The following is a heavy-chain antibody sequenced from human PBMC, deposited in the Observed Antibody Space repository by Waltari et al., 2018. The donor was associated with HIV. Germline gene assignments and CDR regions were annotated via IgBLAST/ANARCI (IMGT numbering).Heavy chain of an antibody. CDR2: ISYDGSNK. CDR1: RLSFSRHA. CDR3: ARDGYNYRYFDY. J-gene: IGHJ4*02. D-gene: IGHD5-12*01. Sequence: QVQLVESGGGAVQPARSLRLPGAADRLSFSRHAPPRVRQAPGKGLEWVAVISYDGSNKYYADSVKGRFTISRDNSKNTLYLQMNSLRAEDTAVYYCARDGYNYRYFDYWGQGTLVTVSS. V-gene: IGHV3-30*01.